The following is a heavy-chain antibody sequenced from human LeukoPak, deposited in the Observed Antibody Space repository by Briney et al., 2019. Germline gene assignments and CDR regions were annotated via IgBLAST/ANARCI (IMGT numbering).Heavy chain of an antibody. J-gene: IGHJ4*02. V-gene: IGHV4-34*01. Sequence: SETLSLTCAVYGGSFSGYYWSWIRKPPGKGLEWIGEINHSGSTNYNPSLKSRVPISVDTSKNQFSLKLSSVTAADTAVYYCARAPGRRWLHRRYFDYWGQGTLATVSS. D-gene: IGHD5-24*01. CDR1: GGSFSGYY. CDR2: INHSGST. CDR3: ARAPGRRWLHRRYFDY.